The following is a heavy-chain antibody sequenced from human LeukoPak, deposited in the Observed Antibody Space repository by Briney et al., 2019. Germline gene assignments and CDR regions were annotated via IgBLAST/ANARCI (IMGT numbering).Heavy chain of an antibody. CDR1: GFTFSNYG. Sequence: GGSLRLSCAASGFTFSNYGMHWVRQAPGKGLEWVALISYDGSNKYYADSVKGRFTISRDNSKNTLYLQMNSLRAEDTAVYYCAKYYYGSGSYYPPFNWFDPWGQGTLVTVSS. V-gene: IGHV3-30*18. CDR2: ISYDGSNK. CDR3: AKYYYGSGSYYPPFNWFDP. J-gene: IGHJ5*02. D-gene: IGHD3-10*01.